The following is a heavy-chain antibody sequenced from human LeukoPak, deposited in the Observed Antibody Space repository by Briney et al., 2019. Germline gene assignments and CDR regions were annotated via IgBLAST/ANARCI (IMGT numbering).Heavy chain of an antibody. V-gene: IGHV4-59*08. CDR3: ARVGDGYTIVFDY. Sequence: SETLSLTCAVSGGSINNYYWSWIRQPAGKGLEWIGYIYYSGSTNYNPPLKSRVTISVDTSKNQFSLKLSSVTAADTAVYYCARVGDGYTIVFDYWGQGTLVTVSS. J-gene: IGHJ4*02. CDR2: IYYSGST. CDR1: GGSINNYY. D-gene: IGHD5-24*01.